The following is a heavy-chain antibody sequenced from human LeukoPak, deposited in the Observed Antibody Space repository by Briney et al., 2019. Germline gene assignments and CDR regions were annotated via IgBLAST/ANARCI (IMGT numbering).Heavy chain of an antibody. CDR3: ARQTSSWGNGVQYYFDY. CDR2: IYYSGST. D-gene: IGHD2-8*01. V-gene: IGHV4-39*01. Sequence: SETLSLTCTVSGGSISSSSYYWGWIRQPPGKGLEWTGNIYYSGSTYYNPSLKSRVTISVDTSRNQFSLKLSSVTATDTAVYYCARQTSSWGNGVQYYFDYWGQGTLVTVSS. J-gene: IGHJ4*02. CDR1: GGSISSSSYY.